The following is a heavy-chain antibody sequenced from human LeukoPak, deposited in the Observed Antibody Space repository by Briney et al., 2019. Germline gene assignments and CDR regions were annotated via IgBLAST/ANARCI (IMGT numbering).Heavy chain of an antibody. D-gene: IGHD2-2*02. V-gene: IGHV3-7*01. CDR2: IKQDGSEK. CDR3: ARVRGGAIVVPAAIRFDP. CDR1: GFTFSNYW. J-gene: IGHJ5*02. Sequence: GGSLRLSCAASGFTFSNYWMSWVRQAPGKGLEWVANIKQDGSEKYYVDSVKGRLTISRENAWNSLYLQMSSLRVEDTAVYYCARVRGGAIVVPAAIRFDPWGQGTLVTVSS.